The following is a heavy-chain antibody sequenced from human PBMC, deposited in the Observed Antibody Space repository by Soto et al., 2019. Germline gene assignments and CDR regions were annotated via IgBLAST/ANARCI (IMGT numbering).Heavy chain of an antibody. CDR2: ISGSGGST. V-gene: IGHV3-23*01. J-gene: IGHJ4*02. CDR1: GFTFSSYA. CDR3: AKDHAQGYCSSTSCYTGLFDY. Sequence: GGSLRLSCAASGFTFSSYAMSWVRQAPGKGLEWVSAISGSGGSTYYADSVKGRFTISRDNSKNTLYLQMNSLRAEDTAVYYCAKDHAQGYCSSTSCYTGLFDYWGQGTLVTVS. D-gene: IGHD2-2*02.